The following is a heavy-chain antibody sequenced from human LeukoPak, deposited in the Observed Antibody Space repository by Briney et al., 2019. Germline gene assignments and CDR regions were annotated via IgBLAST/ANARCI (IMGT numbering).Heavy chain of an antibody. D-gene: IGHD5/OR15-5a*01. CDR1: EFTFSIYA. CDR2: TSGDGITT. V-gene: IGHV3-43*02. Sequence: GGSLRLSCAASEFTFSIYAMSWVRQAPGKGLEWVSLTSGDGITTYFADSVKGRFTISRDNSKSSLFLQMNSLRTEDTALYYCARDHVYGGADYWGQGTLVTVSS. J-gene: IGHJ4*02. CDR3: ARDHVYGGADY.